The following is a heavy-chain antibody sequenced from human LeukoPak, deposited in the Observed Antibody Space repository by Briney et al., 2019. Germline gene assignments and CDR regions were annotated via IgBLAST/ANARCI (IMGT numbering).Heavy chain of an antibody. V-gene: IGHV1-2*02. Sequence: ASVKVSCKASGYTFTSYDINWVRQATGQGLEWMGWINPNSGGTNYAQKFQGRVTMTRDTSISTAYMELSRLRSDDTAVYYCARAKSWILDYWGQGTLVTVSS. CDR1: GYTFTSYD. D-gene: IGHD5-18*01. J-gene: IGHJ4*02. CDR3: ARAKSWILDY. CDR2: INPNSGGT.